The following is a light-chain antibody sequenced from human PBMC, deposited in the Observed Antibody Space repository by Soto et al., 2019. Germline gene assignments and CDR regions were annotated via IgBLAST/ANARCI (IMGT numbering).Light chain of an antibody. CDR2: DAS. Sequence: EIVLTQSPATLSLSPGEKATLSCRASQSVSSYLAWYQQKPGQAPRLLIYDASNRATGIPARFSGSGSRTDFNLTITSREPEDFAVYYCQQRSNWPTIFTFGPGTKVDFK. V-gene: IGKV3-11*01. CDR3: QQRSNWPTIFT. J-gene: IGKJ3*01. CDR1: QSVSSY.